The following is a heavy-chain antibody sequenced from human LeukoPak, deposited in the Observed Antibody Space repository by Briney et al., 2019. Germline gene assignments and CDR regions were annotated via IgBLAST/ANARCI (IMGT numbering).Heavy chain of an antibody. V-gene: IGHV3-33*01. CDR3: ARSGGYYYYYYYMDV. D-gene: IGHD2-15*01. CDR2: IWYDGSNK. CDR1: GFTFSSYG. J-gene: IGHJ6*03. Sequence: GGSLRLSCAASGFTFSSYGMHWVRQAPGKGLEWVAVIWYDGSNKYYADSVKGRFTISRDNSKNTLYLQMNSLRAEDTAVYYCARSGGYYYYYYYMDVWGKGTTVTVSS.